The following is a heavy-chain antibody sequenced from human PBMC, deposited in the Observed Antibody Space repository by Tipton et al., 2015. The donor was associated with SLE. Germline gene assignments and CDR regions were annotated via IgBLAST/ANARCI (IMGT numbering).Heavy chain of an antibody. D-gene: IGHD3-10*01. J-gene: IGHJ3*02. V-gene: IGHV3-30*14. CDR2: ISYDGSNK. CDR1: GFTFSSYA. CDR3: AREGRSYGSGSYRAFDI. Sequence: SLRLSCAASGFTFSSYAMHWVRQAPGKGLEWVAVISYDGSNKYYADSVKGRFTISRDNSKNTLYLQMNSLRAEDTAVYYCAREGRSYGSGSYRAFDIWGQGTMVTVSS.